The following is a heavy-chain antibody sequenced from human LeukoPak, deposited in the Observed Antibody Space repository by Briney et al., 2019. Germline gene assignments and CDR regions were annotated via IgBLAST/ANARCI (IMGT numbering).Heavy chain of an antibody. CDR1: GGSISSYH. D-gene: IGHD6-19*01. V-gene: IGHV4-59*08. J-gene: IGHJ4*02. Sequence: PSETLSLTCTVSGGSISSYHWSWIRQPPGKGLEWIGYIYYSGSTNYNPSLKSRVTISVDTSKNQFSLKLSSVTAADTAVYYCARRGYSSGWYYFDYWGQGTLVTVSS. CDR3: ARRGYSSGWYYFDY. CDR2: IYYSGST.